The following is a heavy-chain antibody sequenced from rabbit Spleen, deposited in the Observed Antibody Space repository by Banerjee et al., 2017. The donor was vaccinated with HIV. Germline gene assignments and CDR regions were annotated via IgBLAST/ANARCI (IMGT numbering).Heavy chain of an antibody. CDR2: IAGSRSGFT. V-gene: IGHV1S45*01. D-gene: IGHD8-1*01. CDR3: ARDTGSSFSTYGMVL. CDR1: GFSFSSSDY. Sequence: QEHLVESGGDLVKPEGSLTLTCTASGFSFSSSDYICWVRQAPGKGLEWISCIAGSRSGFTYSATWAKGRFTISKTSSTTVTLQMTSLTVADTASYFCARDTGSSFSTYGMVLWGQGTLVAV. J-gene: IGHJ6*01.